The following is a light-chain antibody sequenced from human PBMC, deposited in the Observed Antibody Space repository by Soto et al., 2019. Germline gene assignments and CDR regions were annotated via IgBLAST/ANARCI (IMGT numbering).Light chain of an antibody. J-gene: IGLJ1*01. V-gene: IGLV2-8*01. CDR1: SSDVGRYNY. CDR3: SSYAGSNNFGV. Sequence: QSALTQPPSASGSPGRSVTISCTGTSSDVGRYNYVSWYQQHPGKAPKLMIYEVNKRPSGVPDRFSGSKSGNTASLTVSGLQAEDEADYYCSSYAGSNNFGVFGTGTKVTVL. CDR2: EVN.